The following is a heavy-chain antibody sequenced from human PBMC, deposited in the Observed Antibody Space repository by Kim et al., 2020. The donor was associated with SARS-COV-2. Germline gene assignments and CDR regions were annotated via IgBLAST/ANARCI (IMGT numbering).Heavy chain of an antibody. Sequence: GGSLRLSCAASGFTFSSYGMHWVRQAPGKGLEWVAVISYDGSNKYYADSVKGRFTISRDNSKNTLYLQMNSLRAEDTAVYYCARDAHPYYDSRNFDYWGQGTLVTVSS. V-gene: IGHV3-33*05. D-gene: IGHD3-22*01. CDR3: ARDAHPYYDSRNFDY. CDR1: GFTFSSYG. J-gene: IGHJ4*02. CDR2: ISYDGSNK.